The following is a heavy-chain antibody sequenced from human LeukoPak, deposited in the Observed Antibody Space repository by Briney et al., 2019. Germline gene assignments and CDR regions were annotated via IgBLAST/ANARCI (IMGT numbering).Heavy chain of an antibody. CDR3: ARGGYCSSTSCFAPSLYNWFDP. V-gene: IGHV4-34*01. CDR2: INHSGST. Sequence: PSETLSLTCAVYGGSFSGYYWSWIRQPPGKGLEWIGGINHSGSTNYNPSLKSRVTISVDTSKNQFSLRLSSVTAADTAVYYCARGGYCSSTSCFAPSLYNWFDPWGQGTLVTVSS. CDR1: GGSFSGYY. J-gene: IGHJ5*02. D-gene: IGHD2-2*01.